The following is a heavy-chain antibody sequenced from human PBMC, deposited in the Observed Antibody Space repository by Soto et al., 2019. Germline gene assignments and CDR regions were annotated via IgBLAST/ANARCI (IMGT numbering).Heavy chain of an antibody. CDR3: RRGRPPFDP. V-gene: IGHV1-18*01. J-gene: IGHJ5*02. Sequence: QVQRVQSGAEVKKPGASVKVSCKASGYTFTSYGISWVRQAPGQGLEWMGGINAYNGNTNYAQKRQGRVTRTTATATTTPHMTLRSAGEAAAYVCSCRRGRPPFDPWGQGTLVTVSS. CDR2: INAYNGNT. CDR1: GYTFTSYG.